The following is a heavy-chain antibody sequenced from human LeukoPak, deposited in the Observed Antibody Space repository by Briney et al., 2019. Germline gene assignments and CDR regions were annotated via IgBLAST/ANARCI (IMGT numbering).Heavy chain of an antibody. CDR3: ARYVDTAMAY. J-gene: IGHJ4*02. V-gene: IGHV1-8*01. CDR1: GYTFTSYD. Sequence: ASVKVSCKAPGYTFTSYDINWVRQDTGQGLEWMGWMNPNSGNTGYAQKFQGRVTMSRNTSISTAYMELSSLRSEDTAVYYCARYVDTAMAYWGQGTLVTVSS. D-gene: IGHD5-18*01. CDR2: MNPNSGNT.